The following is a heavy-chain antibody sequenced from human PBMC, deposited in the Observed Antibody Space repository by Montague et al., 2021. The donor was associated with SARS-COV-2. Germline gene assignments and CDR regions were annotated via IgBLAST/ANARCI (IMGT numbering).Heavy chain of an antibody. CDR2: IYDSGST. J-gene: IGHJ4*02. CDR3: ARENTVTTFGGPYYIDS. D-gene: IGHD4-17*01. V-gene: IGHV4-59*02. CDR1: ARSVRSYY. Sequence: SETLSLTCIVSARSVRSYYWSWIRQPPGKGLEWIGYIYDSGSTNYNPSLKSRVTISVDTSKNQFSLKLSSVTAADTAVYYCARENTVTTFGGPYYIDSWGQGTLVTVSA.